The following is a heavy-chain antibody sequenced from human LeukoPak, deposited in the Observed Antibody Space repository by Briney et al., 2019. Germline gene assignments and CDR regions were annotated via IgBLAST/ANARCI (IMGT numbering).Heavy chain of an antibody. CDR2: ISWNSGSI. D-gene: IGHD6-19*01. Sequence: GGSLRLSCAASGFTFDDYAVHWVRQAPGKGLEWVSGISWNSGSIGYADSVKGRFTISRDNAKNSLYLQMNSLRAEDTALYYCAKDVQWLANYYYYGMDVWGQGTTVTVSS. V-gene: IGHV3-9*01. J-gene: IGHJ6*02. CDR1: GFTFDDYA. CDR3: AKDVQWLANYYYYGMDV.